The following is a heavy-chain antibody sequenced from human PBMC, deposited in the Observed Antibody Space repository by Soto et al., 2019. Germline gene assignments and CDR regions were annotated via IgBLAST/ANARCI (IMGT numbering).Heavy chain of an antibody. Sequence: ASVKVSCKVSGYSLTELSMHWVRQAAGKGLEGMGGFDPEDGETIYAQKFQGRITMTRDTSISTAYMELSRLRSYDTAVYYCARGGFDSTYYCGMDVWGQGTTVTVSS. CDR3: ARGGFDSTYYCGMDV. D-gene: IGHD3-9*01. CDR1: GYSLTELS. CDR2: FDPEDGET. J-gene: IGHJ6*02. V-gene: IGHV1-24*01.